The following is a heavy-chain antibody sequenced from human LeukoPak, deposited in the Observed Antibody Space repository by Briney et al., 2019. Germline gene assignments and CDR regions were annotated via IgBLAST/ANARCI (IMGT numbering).Heavy chain of an antibody. Sequence: GGSLRLSCVASGFPFSSYGMHWVRQAPGRGLEWVAVIWYDGSNKYYADSMKGRFTISRDNSKSTLYLQMNSLRAEDTSVYYCARAVGPFDYWGQGTLVTVSS. CDR1: GFPFSSYG. D-gene: IGHD1-26*01. J-gene: IGHJ4*02. CDR2: IWYDGSNK. V-gene: IGHV3-33*01. CDR3: ARAVGPFDY.